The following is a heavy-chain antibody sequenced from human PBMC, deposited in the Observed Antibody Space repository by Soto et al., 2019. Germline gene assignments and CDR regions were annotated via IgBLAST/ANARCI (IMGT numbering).Heavy chain of an antibody. CDR2: INAGNGNT. D-gene: IGHD2-15*01. V-gene: IGHV1-3*01. CDR1: GYTFTSYA. Sequence: SVKVSCKASGYTFTSYAMHWVRQAPGQRLEWMGWINAGNGNTKYSQKFQGRVTITRDTSASTAYMELSSLRSEDTAVYYCARLVWGCSGGSCETPFDYWGQGTLVTVS. CDR3: ARLVWGCSGGSCETPFDY. J-gene: IGHJ4*02.